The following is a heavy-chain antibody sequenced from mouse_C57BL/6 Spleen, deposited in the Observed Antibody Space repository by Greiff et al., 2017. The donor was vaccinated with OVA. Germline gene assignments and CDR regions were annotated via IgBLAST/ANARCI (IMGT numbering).Heavy chain of an antibody. CDR3: ATCHYDYDDTYYAMDY. D-gene: IGHD2-4*01. J-gene: IGHJ4*01. CDR1: GYAFSSSW. CDR2: IYPGDGDT. V-gene: IGHV1-82*01. Sequence: QVQLQQSGPELVKPGASVKISCKASGYAFSSSWMNWVKQRPGKGLEWIGRIYPGDGDTNYNGKFKGKATLTADKSSSTAYMQLSSLTSEDSAVYFCATCHYDYDDTYYAMDYWGQGTSVTVSS.